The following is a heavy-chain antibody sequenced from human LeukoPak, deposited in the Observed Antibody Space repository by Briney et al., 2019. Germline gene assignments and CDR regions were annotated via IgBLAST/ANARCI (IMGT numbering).Heavy chain of an antibody. Sequence: SETLSLTCTLSGDSISSSSYYCGWIRQPPGKELEWIGSIYYSGSTYYNPSLNSRVTISVDTSKNQFSLKLSAVTAADTAVYYCARDYLGGNPDAFDIWGQGTMVTVSS. CDR1: GDSISSSSYY. J-gene: IGHJ3*02. CDR2: IYYSGST. CDR3: ARDYLGGNPDAFDI. D-gene: IGHD4-23*01. V-gene: IGHV4-39*07.